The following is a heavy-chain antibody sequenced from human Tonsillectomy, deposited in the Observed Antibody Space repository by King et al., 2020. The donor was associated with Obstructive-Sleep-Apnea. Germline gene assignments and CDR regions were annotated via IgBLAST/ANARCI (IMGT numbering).Heavy chain of an antibody. Sequence: VQLVESGGGLVQPGGSLRLSCAASGITFSSYSMNWVRQAPGKGLEWFSYISSSTSTIFYADSVKGRFTISRDNAKNPLYLQMNSLRAEDTAVYYCATGGPDAFDFWGRGTMVTVSS. CDR3: ATGGPDAFDF. J-gene: IGHJ3*01. CDR2: ISSSTSTI. V-gene: IGHV3-48*04. D-gene: IGHD3-16*01. CDR1: GITFSSYS.